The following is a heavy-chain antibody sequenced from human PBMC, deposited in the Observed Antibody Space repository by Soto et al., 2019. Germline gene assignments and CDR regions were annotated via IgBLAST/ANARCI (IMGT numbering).Heavy chain of an antibody. D-gene: IGHD1-26*01. CDR3: AGSGSYYEGNDAFES. CDR1: GGPFSGYY. CDR2: IYHSGST. V-gene: IGHV4-34*01. Sequence: SETLSITCEFYGGPFSGYYWNWLRQSPGKGLEWIGYIYHSGSTYYNPSLKSRVTISVDRSKNQFSLKLSSVTAADTAVYYCAGSGSYYEGNDAFESWSQGTIITASS. J-gene: IGHJ3*02.